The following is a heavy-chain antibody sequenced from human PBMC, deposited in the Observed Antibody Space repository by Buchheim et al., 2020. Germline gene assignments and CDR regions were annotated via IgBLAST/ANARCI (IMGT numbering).Heavy chain of an antibody. CDR1: GGSISRSSSY. V-gene: IGHV4-61*02. D-gene: IGHD3-16*01. CDR3: AGDGGLSGMDV. CDR2: TYTNGIT. Sequence: QVQLQESGPGLAKPSQTLSLICTVSGGSISRSSSYWSWIRQPAGKGLEWIGRTYTNGITNYNPSLKSRVTISGDTPKTQISLKLSSVTAADTAVYYCAGDGGLSGMDVWGQGTT. J-gene: IGHJ6*02.